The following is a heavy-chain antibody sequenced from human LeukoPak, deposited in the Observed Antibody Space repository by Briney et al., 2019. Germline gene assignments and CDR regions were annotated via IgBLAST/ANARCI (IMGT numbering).Heavy chain of an antibody. Sequence: ASVKVSCKASGYTFTSYDINWVRQATGQGLEWMGWMNPNSGNTGYAQKFQGRVTMTRNTSISTAYMELSSLRSEDTAVYYCARGVDIVATDRYWGQGTLVTVSS. D-gene: IGHD5-12*01. V-gene: IGHV1-8*01. CDR1: GYTFTSYD. CDR2: MNPNSGNT. CDR3: ARGVDIVATDRY. J-gene: IGHJ4*02.